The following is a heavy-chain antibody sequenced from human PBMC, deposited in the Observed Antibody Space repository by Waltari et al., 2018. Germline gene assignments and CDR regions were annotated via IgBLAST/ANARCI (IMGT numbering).Heavy chain of an antibody. CDR1: GGSFSGYY. D-gene: IGHD2-15*01. V-gene: IGHV4-34*01. Sequence: QVQLQQWGAGLLKPSETLSLTCAVYGGSFSGYYWSWIRQPPGKGLEWIGEINHSGSTNDNPSLKSRVTISVDTSKNQFSLKLSSVTAANTAVYYCARLLGYCSGGSCYYFDYWGQGTLVTVSS. J-gene: IGHJ4*02. CDR2: INHSGST. CDR3: ARLLGYCSGGSCYYFDY.